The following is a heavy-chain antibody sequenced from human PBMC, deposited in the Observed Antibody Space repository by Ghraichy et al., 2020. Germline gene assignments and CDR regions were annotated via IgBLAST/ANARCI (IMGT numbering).Heavy chain of an antibody. Sequence: ESLNISCSVSGGSINDNYWTWIRQSPGKGLEWIGYISPRGTTNYNPSLKSRVTVSVDTSKNQLSMMLSSVTAADTAVYYWARDQSGRFGNYFYPWGQGKVVTVSS. CDR1: GGSINDNY. V-gene: IGHV4-59*01. CDR3: ARDQSGRFGNYFYP. D-gene: IGHD3-10*01. CDR2: ISPRGTT. J-gene: IGHJ4*02.